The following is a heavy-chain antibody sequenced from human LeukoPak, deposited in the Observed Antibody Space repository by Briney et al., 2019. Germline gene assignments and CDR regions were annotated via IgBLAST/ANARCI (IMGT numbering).Heavy chain of an antibody. J-gene: IGHJ4*02. Sequence: GGSLRLSCAASGFTVSSYAMHWVRQAPGKGLEYVSAISSNGGSTYYANSVKGRFTISRDNSKNTLYLQMGSLRAEDMAVYYCARESPGIAVAGILDYWGQGTLVTVSS. CDR3: ARESPGIAVAGILDY. V-gene: IGHV3-64*01. D-gene: IGHD6-19*01. CDR2: ISSNGGST. CDR1: GFTVSSYA.